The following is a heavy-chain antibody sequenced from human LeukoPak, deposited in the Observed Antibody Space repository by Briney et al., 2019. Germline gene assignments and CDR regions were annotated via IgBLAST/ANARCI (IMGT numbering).Heavy chain of an antibody. CDR1: GFTFSSYS. CDR2: ISSSSSYI. D-gene: IGHD2-15*01. Sequence: GGSLRLSCAASGFTFSSYSMNWVRQAPGKGLEWVSSISSSSSYIYYADSVEGRFTISRDNAKNSLYLQMNSLRAEDTAVYYCARDLRQFHSVAAPFDYWGQGTLVTVSS. V-gene: IGHV3-21*01. CDR3: ARDLRQFHSVAAPFDY. J-gene: IGHJ4*02.